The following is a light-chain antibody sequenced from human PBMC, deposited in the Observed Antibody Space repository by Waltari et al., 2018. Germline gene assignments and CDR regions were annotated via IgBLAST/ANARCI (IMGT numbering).Light chain of an antibody. CDR2: EVS. V-gene: IGLV2-14*01. CDR1: SSDVGGYNY. CDR3: SSYTSSSTWV. Sequence: QSALTQPASVSGSPGQSLTISCTGTSSDVGGYNYVSWYQQHPGKAPKLMIYEVSNRPSGVSNRFSGSKSGNTASLTISELQAEDEADDYCSSYTSSSTWVFGGGTKLTVL. J-gene: IGLJ3*02.